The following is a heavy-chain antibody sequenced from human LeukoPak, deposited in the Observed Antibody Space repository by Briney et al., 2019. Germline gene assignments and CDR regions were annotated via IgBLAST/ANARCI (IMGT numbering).Heavy chain of an antibody. CDR2: IYYSGST. V-gene: IGHV4-59*01. J-gene: IGHJ6*02. CDR1: GGSISSYY. Sequence: KTSETLSLTCTVSGGSISSYYWSWIRQPPGKGLEWIGYIYYSGSTNYNPSLKSRVTISVDTSKNQFSLKLSPVTAADTAVYYCARDQGYGMDVWGQGTTVTVSS. CDR3: ARDQGYGMDV.